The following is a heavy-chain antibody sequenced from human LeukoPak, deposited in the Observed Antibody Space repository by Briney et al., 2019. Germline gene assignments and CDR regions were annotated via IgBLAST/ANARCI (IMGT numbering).Heavy chain of an antibody. D-gene: IGHD2-21*02. V-gene: IGHV1-69*04. CDR2: IIPILGIA. J-gene: IGHJ4*02. Sequence: VASVKVSCKASGGTFSSYAISWVRQAPGQGLEWMGRIIPILGIANYAQKFPGRVTITADKSTSTAYMELSSLRSEDTAVYYCARVGYCGGDCYSWAAYFDYWGQGTLVTVSS. CDR3: ARVGYCGGDCYSWAAYFDY. CDR1: GGTFSSYA.